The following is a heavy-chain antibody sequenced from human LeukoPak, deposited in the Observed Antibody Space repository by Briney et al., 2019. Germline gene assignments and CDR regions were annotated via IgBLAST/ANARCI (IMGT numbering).Heavy chain of an antibody. CDR2: MYPGDSDT. V-gene: IGHV5-51*01. J-gene: IGHJ4*02. CDR3: ERRSSGGKEFDY. CDR1: GYSFTSYW. D-gene: IGHD6-19*01. Sequence: GESLKISCKGSGYSFTSYWIAWVRQMPGKVLEWMGIMYPGDSDTRYSPSFQGHVTIAADKSISTAYLQRSSLKASDTDMYYCERRSSGGKEFDYWGQGTLVTVSS.